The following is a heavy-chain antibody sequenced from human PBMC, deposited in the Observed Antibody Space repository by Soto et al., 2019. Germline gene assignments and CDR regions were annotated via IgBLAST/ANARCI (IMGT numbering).Heavy chain of an antibody. CDR1: EVSCSSDW. D-gene: IGHD1-1*01. V-gene: IGHV3-7*01. CDR3: ARTGDGHHDRLDY. CDR2: INQDGNED. J-gene: IGHJ4*02. Sequence: PGRTLRLSCAASEVSCSSDWMTWVRQAPGKGLEWVANINQDGNEDNLLDSVKGRFTISRDNAKNSLFLQMNSLRVDDTALYYCARTGDGHHDRLDYWGQGSLVTV.